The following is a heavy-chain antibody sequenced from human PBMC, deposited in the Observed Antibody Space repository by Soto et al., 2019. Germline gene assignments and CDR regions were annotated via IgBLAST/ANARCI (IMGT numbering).Heavy chain of an antibody. CDR2: IKYSGTT. CDR1: GGSISSSRCH. J-gene: IGHJ5*02. V-gene: IGHV4-39*01. Sequence: SETLSLTCTVPGGSISSSRCHWGWIRQPPGKGLEWIASIKYSGTTFYNPSLKSRVTISVDTSKNQFSLKLSSVTAADTAVYHCASPKIAFYNWFDPWGQGTLVTVSS. CDR3: ASPKIAFYNWFDP. D-gene: IGHD3-3*02.